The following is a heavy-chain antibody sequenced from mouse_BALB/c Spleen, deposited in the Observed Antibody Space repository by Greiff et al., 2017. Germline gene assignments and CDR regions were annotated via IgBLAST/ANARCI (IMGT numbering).Heavy chain of an antibody. CDR3: ARDYYGSSSFAY. D-gene: IGHD1-1*01. Sequence: EVQLVESGGGLVKSGGSLKLSCAASGFTFSSYAMSWVRQTPEKRLEWVASISSGGSTYYPDSVKGRFTISRDNARNILYLQMSSLRSEDTAMYYCARDYYGSSSFAYWGQGTLVTVSA. CDR1: GFTFSSYA. J-gene: IGHJ3*01. CDR2: ISSGGST. V-gene: IGHV5-6-5*01.